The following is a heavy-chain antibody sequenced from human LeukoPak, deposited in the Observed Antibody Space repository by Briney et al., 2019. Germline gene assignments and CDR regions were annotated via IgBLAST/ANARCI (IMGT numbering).Heavy chain of an antibody. J-gene: IGHJ4*02. CDR1: GGSISSSNW. CDR2: IYHSGST. V-gene: IGHV4-4*02. CDR3: ARDLGDFIVGATRGDY. D-gene: IGHD1-26*01. Sequence: SETLSLTCAVSGGSISSSNWWSWVRQPPGKGLEWIGEIYHSGSTNYNPSLKSRVTISVDKSKNQFSLKLSSVTAADTAVYYCARDLGDFIVGATRGDYWGQGTLVTVSS.